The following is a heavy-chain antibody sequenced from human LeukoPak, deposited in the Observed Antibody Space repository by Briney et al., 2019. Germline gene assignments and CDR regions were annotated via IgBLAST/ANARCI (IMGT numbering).Heavy chain of an antibody. J-gene: IGHJ6*02. Sequence: PSETLSLTCAVYGGSFSGYYWSWLRQPPGKGLEWIGEINHSGSTNYNPSLKSRVTISVDTSKNQFSLKLSSVTAADTAVYYCARGVRKYYYGSGSGYYYYGMDVWGQGTTVTVSS. CDR2: INHSGST. CDR1: GGSFSGYY. V-gene: IGHV4-34*01. CDR3: ARGVRKYYYGSGSGYYYYGMDV. D-gene: IGHD3-10*01.